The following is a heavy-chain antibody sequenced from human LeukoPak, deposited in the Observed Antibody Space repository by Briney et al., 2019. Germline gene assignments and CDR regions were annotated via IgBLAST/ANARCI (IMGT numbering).Heavy chain of an antibody. CDR2: IYSSGST. CDR1: GGSISNYY. CDR3: AREHMVRGVINR. J-gene: IGHJ4*02. Sequence: SETLSLTCTVSGGSISNYYWSWIRQPAGKRLEWLGRIYSSGSTNYNPSLESRVTVSVDTSKNQFSLKLSSVTAADTAVDYCAREHMVRGVINRWGQGALVTVSS. V-gene: IGHV4-4*07. D-gene: IGHD3-10*01.